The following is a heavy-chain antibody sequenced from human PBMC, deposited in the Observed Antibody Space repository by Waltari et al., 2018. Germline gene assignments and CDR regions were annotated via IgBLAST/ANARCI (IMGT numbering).Heavy chain of an antibody. J-gene: IGHJ4*02. V-gene: IGHV3-43*01. CDR2: ISWDGGST. Sequence: EVQLVESGGVVVQPGGSLRLSCAASGFTFDDYTMHWVSQAPGKGLEWVSLISWDGGSTYYADSVKGRFTISRDNSKNSLYQQMNSLRTEDTALYYCAKDYCSGGSCYWGFFDYWGQGTLVTVSS. D-gene: IGHD2-15*01. CDR3: AKDYCSGGSCYWGFFDY. CDR1: GFTFDDYT.